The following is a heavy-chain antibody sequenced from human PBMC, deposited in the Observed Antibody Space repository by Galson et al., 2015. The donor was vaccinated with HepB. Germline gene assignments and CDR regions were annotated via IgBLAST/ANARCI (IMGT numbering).Heavy chain of an antibody. V-gene: IGHV3-49*03. CDR1: GFTFGDYT. D-gene: IGHD5-12*01. CDR3: TGDRKGGYGPFDY. J-gene: IGHJ4*02. Sequence: SLRLSCAGSGFTFGDYTMSWFRQAPGKGLEWVGSIRSKVHGGTTGYVASVKGRFTISRLDSKSIAYLQMNSLTTEDTAMYYCTGDRKGGYGPFDYWGQGTLVTVSS. CDR2: IRSKVHGGTT.